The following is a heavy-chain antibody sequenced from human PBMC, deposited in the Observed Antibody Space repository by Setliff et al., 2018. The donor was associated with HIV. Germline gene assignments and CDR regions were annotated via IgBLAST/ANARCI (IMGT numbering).Heavy chain of an antibody. Sequence: SETLSLTCAVYGGSFSGFYWTFIRQSPGKGLEWMGEINHYGHINYNPSFKSRVTMSIDTSRTQFSLRLTSVTAADTGMYYCARFEVTPLLTTDAWGQGTPVTVSS. CDR1: GGSFSGFY. CDR3: ARFEVTPLLTTDA. J-gene: IGHJ5*02. CDR2: INHYGHI. D-gene: IGHD2-21*02. V-gene: IGHV4-34*01.